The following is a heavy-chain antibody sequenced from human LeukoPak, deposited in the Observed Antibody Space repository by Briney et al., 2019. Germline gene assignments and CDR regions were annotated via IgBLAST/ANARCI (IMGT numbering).Heavy chain of an antibody. D-gene: IGHD3/OR15-3a*01. CDR2: INHSGST. V-gene: IGHV4-34*01. J-gene: IGHJ4*02. CDR1: GGSFSGYY. Sequence: PSETLSLTCAVYGGSFSGYYWSWIRQPPGKGLEWIGEINHSGSTNYNPSLKSRVTISVDTSKNQFSLQLNSVTPEDTAVYYCARGDFALIDCWGQGTLVTVSS. CDR3: ARGDFALIDC.